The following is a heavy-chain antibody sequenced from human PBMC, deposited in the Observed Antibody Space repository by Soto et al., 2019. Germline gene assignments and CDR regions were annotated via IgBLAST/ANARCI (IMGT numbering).Heavy chain of an antibody. CDR1: GGYISSYY. J-gene: IGHJ4*02. D-gene: IGHD6-13*01. V-gene: IGHV4-4*07. CDR2: IHTTDST. Sequence: LSLTCTVSGGYISSYYWSWIRQPAGKGMEWVGRIHTTDSTNYDPSLKSRVTMSIDTSNNQFSLKLYSLTAADTAVYYCARALSSAAGLYFDYWGQGTLVTVSS. CDR3: ARALSSAAGLYFDY.